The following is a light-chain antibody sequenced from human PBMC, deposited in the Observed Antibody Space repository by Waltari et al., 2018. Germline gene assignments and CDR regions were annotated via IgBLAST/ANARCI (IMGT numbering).Light chain of an antibody. CDR1: QSISSY. Sequence: DIQMTQSPSSLSASVGDRVTITCRASQSISSYLNWYQHMSGKAPKLLIYAASSLQSGVPSRFSGSGSGTDFTLTISSLQPEDFATYYCQQSYSTPPTFGQGTKVEIK. CDR3: QQSYSTPPT. V-gene: IGKV1-39*01. CDR2: AAS. J-gene: IGKJ1*01.